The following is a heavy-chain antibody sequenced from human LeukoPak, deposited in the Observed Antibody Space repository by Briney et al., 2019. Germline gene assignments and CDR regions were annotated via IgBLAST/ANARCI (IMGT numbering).Heavy chain of an antibody. CDR3: AKEMYRGSYPGPWGS. Sequence: SETLSLTCTVSGGSISSSTDYWGWIRQPPGKGLEWIGNINYSGTTYYNPSLKSRVTISVDTSKNQFSLKLSSVTAADTAVCYCAKEMYRGSYPGPWGSWGQRTLVTLSS. CDR2: INYSGTT. V-gene: IGHV4-39*07. CDR1: GGSISSSTDY. D-gene: IGHD1-26*01. J-gene: IGHJ5*02.